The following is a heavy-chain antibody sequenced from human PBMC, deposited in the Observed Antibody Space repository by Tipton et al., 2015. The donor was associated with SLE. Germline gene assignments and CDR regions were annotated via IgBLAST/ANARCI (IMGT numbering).Heavy chain of an antibody. Sequence: GLVKPSETLSLTCTVSDGSIRSTNYYWGWIRQPPGKGLEWIGAINHSGSTSYNPSLQSRVTTSIDTSKSQFSLKLTSVTAADTAMYYCARELRGGFDFWGQGALVTVSS. V-gene: IGHV4-39*07. CDR3: ARELRGGFDF. J-gene: IGHJ4*02. CDR1: DGSIRSTNYY. CDR2: INHSGST. D-gene: IGHD3-16*01.